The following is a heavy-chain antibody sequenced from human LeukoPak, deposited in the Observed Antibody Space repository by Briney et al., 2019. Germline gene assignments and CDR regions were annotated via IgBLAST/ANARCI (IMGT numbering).Heavy chain of an antibody. CDR2: ISSSSSYI. CDR1: GFTFSSYS. CDR3: AREVGWGKAGSSDY. Sequence: GGSLRLSCAASGFTFSSYSMNWVRQAPGKGLEWVSSISSSSSYIYYADSVKGRFTISRDNAKNSLYLQMNSLRAEDTAVYYCAREVGWGKAGSSDYWGQGTLVTVSS. J-gene: IGHJ4*02. D-gene: IGHD3-16*01. V-gene: IGHV3-21*01.